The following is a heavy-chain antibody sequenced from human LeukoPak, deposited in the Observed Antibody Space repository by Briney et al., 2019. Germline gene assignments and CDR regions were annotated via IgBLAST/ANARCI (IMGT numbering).Heavy chain of an antibody. CDR3: AWGLAAAGTPLDAFDI. D-gene: IGHD6-13*01. J-gene: IGHJ3*02. CDR2: MNPNSGNT. CDR1: GYTFTSYD. Sequence: ASVKVSCKVSGYTFTSYDINWVRQATGQGLEWMGWMNPNSGNTGYAQKFQGRVTMTRNTSISTAYMELSSLRSEDTAVYYCAWGLAAAGTPLDAFDIWGQGTMVTVSS. V-gene: IGHV1-8*01.